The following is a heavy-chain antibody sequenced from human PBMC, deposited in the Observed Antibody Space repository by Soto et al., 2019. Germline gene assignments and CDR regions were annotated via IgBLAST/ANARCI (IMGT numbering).Heavy chain of an antibody. J-gene: IGHJ6*01. CDR3: ARDLKEGSSWKYRPTHYYYYGMDD. CDR1: VCTFSSSN. CDR2: IIRIFGTA. D-gene: IGHD6-13*01. Sequence: SLQVSCKTSVCTFSSSNISSVREAPGQGLQRMGRIIRIFGTANYAQKFQGRVTITADESTSTAYMELSGLGSEERAVYYRARDLKEGSSWKYRPTHYYYYGMDDWGQGTTVTVS. V-gene: IGHV1-69*13.